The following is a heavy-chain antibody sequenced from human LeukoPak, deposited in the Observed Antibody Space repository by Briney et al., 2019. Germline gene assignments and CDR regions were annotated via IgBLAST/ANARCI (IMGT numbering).Heavy chain of an antibody. CDR3: ARGFPQLERFDY. Sequence: SVKVSCKASGGTFSSYAISWVRQAPGQGLEWMGRIIPIFGIANYAQKFQGRVTITADKSTSTAYMGLSSLRSEDTAVYYCARGFPQLERFDYWGQGTLVTVSS. CDR1: GGTFSSYA. J-gene: IGHJ4*02. D-gene: IGHD1-1*01. CDR2: IIPIFGIA. V-gene: IGHV1-69*04.